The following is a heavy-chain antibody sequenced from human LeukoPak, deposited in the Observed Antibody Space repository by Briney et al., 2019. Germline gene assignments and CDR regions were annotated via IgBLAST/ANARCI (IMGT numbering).Heavy chain of an antibody. Sequence: GGSLRLSCTASGFTFSDFAMMWPRQSPGKGPEWVAAIRGGGGGAFYADSVRGRFTISRDNSKNTLFLQMNSLRAEDTAVYYCARDPNGDYVGAFDMWGPGTTVTVSS. CDR3: ARDPNGDYVGAFDM. D-gene: IGHD4-17*01. V-gene: IGHV3-23*01. CDR2: IRGGGGGA. CDR1: GFTFSDFA. J-gene: IGHJ3*02.